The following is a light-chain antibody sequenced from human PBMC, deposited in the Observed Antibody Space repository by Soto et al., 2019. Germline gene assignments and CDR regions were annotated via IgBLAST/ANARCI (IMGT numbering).Light chain of an antibody. V-gene: IGKV3-20*01. CDR2: GAS. J-gene: IGKJ2*01. CDR1: QSVSSNY. Sequence: EIVLTQSPGTLSLSPGERATLSCRASQSVSSNYLAWYQQKPGQAPRLLIYGASSRATGIPDRFSGSGSGTDFTLTISRLEPEDFAVYYCQQHGSSPPYTFGQGTKLEIK. CDR3: QQHGSSPPYT.